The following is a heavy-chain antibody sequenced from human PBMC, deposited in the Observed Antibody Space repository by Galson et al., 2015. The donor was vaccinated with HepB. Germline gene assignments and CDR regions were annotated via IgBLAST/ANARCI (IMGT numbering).Heavy chain of an antibody. J-gene: IGHJ3*02. V-gene: IGHV3-53*01. D-gene: IGHD3-16*02. CDR2: IYSGGST. CDR1: GFTVSSNY. CDR3: ARANLSSNYYDYIWGSYRSAAFDI. Sequence: SLRLSCAASGFTVSSNYMSWVRQAPGKGLEWVSVIYSGGSTYYADSVKGRFTISRDNSKNTLYLQMNSLRAEDTAVYYCARANLSSNYYDYIWGSYRSAAFDIWGQGTMVTVSS.